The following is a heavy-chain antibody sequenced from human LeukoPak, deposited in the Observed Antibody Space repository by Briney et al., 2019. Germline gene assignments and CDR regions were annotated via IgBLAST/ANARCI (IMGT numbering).Heavy chain of an antibody. Sequence: SETLSLTCTVSGGSISSTNYYWGWIRQPPGKGLEWIGTIYYSGSTFYNPSLKSRVTISVDTSKNQFSLKLSSVTAADTAVYYCARSVRYYYDSSGYYYFDYWGQGTLVTVSS. D-gene: IGHD3-22*01. CDR1: GGSISSTNYY. J-gene: IGHJ4*02. CDR3: ARSVRYYYDSSGYYYFDY. V-gene: IGHV4-39*07. CDR2: IYYSGST.